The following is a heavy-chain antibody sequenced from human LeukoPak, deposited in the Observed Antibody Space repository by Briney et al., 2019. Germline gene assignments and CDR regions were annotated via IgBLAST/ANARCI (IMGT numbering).Heavy chain of an antibody. Sequence: GGSLSLSCAASGFTFSSYWMHWVRQAPGKGLVWVSRIVSDGSSATYADSVRGRFTVFRDNAKSTLFLQMNSLTPEDTAVYYCVRDIATTPVYWGQGALVTVSS. J-gene: IGHJ4*02. CDR1: GFTFSSYW. CDR3: VRDIATTPVY. CDR2: IVSDGSSA. D-gene: IGHD1-26*01. V-gene: IGHV3-74*01.